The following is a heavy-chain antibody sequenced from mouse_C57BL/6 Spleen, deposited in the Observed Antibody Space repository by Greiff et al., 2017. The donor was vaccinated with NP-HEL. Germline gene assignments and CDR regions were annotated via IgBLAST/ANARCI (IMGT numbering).Heavy chain of an antibody. CDR3: ARTLITTVVATDYYAMDY. CDR1: GYTFTSYG. J-gene: IGHJ4*01. Sequence: QVQLQQSGAELARPGASVKLSCKASGYTFTSYGISWVKQRTGQGLEWIGEIYPRSGNTYYNEKFKGKATLTADKSSSTAYMELRSLTSEDSAVYFCARTLITTVVATDYYAMDYWGQGTSVTVSS. D-gene: IGHD1-1*01. V-gene: IGHV1-81*01. CDR2: IYPRSGNT.